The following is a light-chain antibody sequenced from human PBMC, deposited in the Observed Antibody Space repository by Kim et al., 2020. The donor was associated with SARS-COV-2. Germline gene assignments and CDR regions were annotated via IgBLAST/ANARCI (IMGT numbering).Light chain of an antibody. Sequence: PGGRTTLSCRASQSVNSYLAWYQQKPGQAPRLLIYDASNRATGIPARFSGSGSGTDFTLTISSLEPEDFAVYYCQQRNNWPPAYSFGQGTKLEI. CDR2: DAS. V-gene: IGKV3-11*01. J-gene: IGKJ2*03. CDR3: QQRNNWPPAYS. CDR1: QSVNSY.